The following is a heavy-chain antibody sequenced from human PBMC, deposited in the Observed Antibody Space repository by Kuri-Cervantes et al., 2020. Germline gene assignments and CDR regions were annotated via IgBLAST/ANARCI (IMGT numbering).Heavy chain of an antibody. CDR3: ATDRWEDIVVVPAAPVGY. D-gene: IGHD2-2*01. V-gene: IGHV1-18*01. CDR1: GYTFTSYG. Sequence: ASVKVSCKASGYTFTSYGISWVRQAPGQGLEWMGWISAYNGNTNYAQKLQGRVTMTTDTSKSTAYMELRSLRSDDTAVYYCATDRWEDIVVVPAAPVGYWGQGTLVTVSS. J-gene: IGHJ4*02. CDR2: ISAYNGNT.